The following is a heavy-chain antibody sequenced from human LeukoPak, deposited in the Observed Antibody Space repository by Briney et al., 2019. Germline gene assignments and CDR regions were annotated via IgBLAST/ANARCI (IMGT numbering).Heavy chain of an antibody. J-gene: IGHJ4*02. V-gene: IGHV3-33*01. CDR3: ARHGGSSGWYYFDY. D-gene: IGHD6-19*01. CDR2: IWSDGINK. Sequence: GGSLRLSCAASGFTFSSYVMHWVRQAPGKGLEWVALIWSDGINKYYADSVKGRFTISRDNSKNTLYLQMNSLRAEDTAVYYCARHGGSSGWYYFDYWGQGTLVTVSS. CDR1: GFTFSSYV.